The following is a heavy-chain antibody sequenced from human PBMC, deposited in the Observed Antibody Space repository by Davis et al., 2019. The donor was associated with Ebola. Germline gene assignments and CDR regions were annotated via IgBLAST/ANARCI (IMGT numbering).Heavy chain of an antibody. CDR3: ARSGYSYGPIYYYYGMDV. CDR2: ISSSSSTI. Sequence: GGSLRLSCAASGFTFSSYSMNWVRQAPGKGLEWVSYISSSSSTIYYADSVKGRFTISRDNAKNSLYLQMNSLRDEDTAVYYCARSGYSYGPIYYYYGMDVWGQGTTVTVSS. J-gene: IGHJ6*02. D-gene: IGHD5-18*01. CDR1: GFTFSSYS. V-gene: IGHV3-48*02.